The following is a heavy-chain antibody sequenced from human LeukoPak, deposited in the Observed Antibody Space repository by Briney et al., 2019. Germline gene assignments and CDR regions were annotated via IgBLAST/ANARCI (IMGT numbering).Heavy chain of an antibody. V-gene: IGHV3-23*01. Sequence: GGSLRLPCVASGITFSNYAVSWFRQAPEKGLDWVSVISGSAHKIRYADSVKGRFTISRDNSENIVYLQMNNLRVEDTAVYYCAGRPTGYSSGYIHWGQGTLVTVSS. CDR3: AGRPTGYSSGYIH. CDR2: ISGSAHKI. J-gene: IGHJ4*02. D-gene: IGHD5-18*01. CDR1: GITFSNYA.